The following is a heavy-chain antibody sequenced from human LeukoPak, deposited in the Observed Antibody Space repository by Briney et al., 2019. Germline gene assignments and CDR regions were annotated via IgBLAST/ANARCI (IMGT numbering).Heavy chain of an antibody. V-gene: IGHV3-23*01. Sequence: PGGSLRLSCAASGFTFSNYAMYWVRQAQGRGLKWVSAISTSGGDTFYPDSVRGRFTISRDNSKNTLYLQMYSLRAEDTAVYYCAKGSAQYYFEYWGREPWSPSPQ. CDR2: ISTSGGDT. CDR1: GFTFSNYA. CDR3: AKGSAQYYFEY. J-gene: IGHJ4*02.